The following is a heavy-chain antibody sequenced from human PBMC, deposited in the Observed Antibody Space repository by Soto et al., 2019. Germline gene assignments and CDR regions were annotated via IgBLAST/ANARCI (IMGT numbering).Heavy chain of an antibody. CDR2: ISYDGSNK. CDR3: AKDNEGRYCSITSCYYFDY. CDR1: GFTFSSYG. V-gene: IGHV3-30*18. D-gene: IGHD2-2*01. Sequence: QVPLVESGGGVVQPGRSLRLSCAASGFTFSSYGMHWVRQAPGKGLEWVAVISYDGSNKNYADSVKGRFTISRDNSKNTLYLQMNSLRAEDTAVYYCAKDNEGRYCSITSCYYFDYWGRGTLVTVSS. J-gene: IGHJ4*02.